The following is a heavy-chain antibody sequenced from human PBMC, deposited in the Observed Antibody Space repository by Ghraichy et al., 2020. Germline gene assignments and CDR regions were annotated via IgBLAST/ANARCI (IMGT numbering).Heavy chain of an antibody. V-gene: IGHV3-30*18. Sequence: LSLTCAASGFIFSSYGMHWVRQAPGKGLEWVAVISYDGSNKYYADSVKGRFTISRDNSKNTLYLQVNSLRAEDTAVYYCAKDLAGYSYTSPDYWGQGTLVTVSS. CDR1: GFIFSSYG. CDR3: AKDLAGYSYTSPDY. CDR2: ISYDGSNK. D-gene: IGHD5-18*01. J-gene: IGHJ4*02.